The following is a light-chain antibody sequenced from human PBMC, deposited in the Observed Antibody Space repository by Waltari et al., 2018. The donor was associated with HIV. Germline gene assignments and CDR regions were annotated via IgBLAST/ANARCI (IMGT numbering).Light chain of an antibody. J-gene: IGLJ2*01. CDR1: SSAVGGYSY. CDR3: SSYTSTTTLEV. CDR2: DVS. Sequence: QSALTQPASVSGSPGQSLTISCTGTSSAVGGYSYVSWYQHHPGKAPKLMIFDVSNRPSGVSDRFSGSKSGNTASLTISGLQVEDEADYYCSSYTSTTTLEVFGGGTKLTVL. V-gene: IGLV2-14*03.